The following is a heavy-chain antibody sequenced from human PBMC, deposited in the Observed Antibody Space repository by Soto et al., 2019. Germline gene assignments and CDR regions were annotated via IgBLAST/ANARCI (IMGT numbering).Heavy chain of an antibody. J-gene: IGHJ4*02. Sequence: EVQLLESGGGLVQPGGSLRLSCAASGFTFSNYAMNWVRQAPGKGLEWVSVISGSGGSTYYADSVKGRFTISRDNSKNTLYLQMNSLRAEETAVYYCARLSRSWYFDYWGQGPLVTVSS. CDR1: GFTFSNYA. V-gene: IGHV3-23*01. CDR3: ARLSRSWYFDY. D-gene: IGHD6-13*01. CDR2: ISGSGGST.